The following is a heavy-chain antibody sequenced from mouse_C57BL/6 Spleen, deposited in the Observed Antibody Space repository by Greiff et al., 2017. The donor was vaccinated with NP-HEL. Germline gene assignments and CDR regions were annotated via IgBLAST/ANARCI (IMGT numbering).Heavy chain of an antibody. D-gene: IGHD1-1*01. CDR1: GYTFTSYW. CDR3: ARERRLLRLYFDV. V-gene: IGHV1-52*01. CDR2: IDPSDSET. Sequence: VQLQQPGAELVRPGSSVKLSCKASGYTFTSYWMHWVKQRPIQGLEWIGNIDPSDSETHYNQKFKDKATLTVDKSSSTAYMQLSSLTSEDSAVYYCARERRLLRLYFDVWGTGTTVTVSS. J-gene: IGHJ1*03.